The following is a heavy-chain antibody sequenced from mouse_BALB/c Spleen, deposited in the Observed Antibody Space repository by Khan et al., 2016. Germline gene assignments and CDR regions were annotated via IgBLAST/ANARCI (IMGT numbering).Heavy chain of an antibody. V-gene: IGHV14-3*02. Sequence: VQLQQSGAELVKPGASVKLSCTASAFTIKDTYMHWVKQRPEQGLEWIGRIDHANGNTKYDPKIQGKATITEDTSSNQAYLQLSSLTSEATSVYYCARGVEWFAYWGQGTLFTVSA. CDR1: AFTIKDTY. J-gene: IGHJ3*01. CDR2: IDHANGNT. CDR3: ARGVEWFAY.